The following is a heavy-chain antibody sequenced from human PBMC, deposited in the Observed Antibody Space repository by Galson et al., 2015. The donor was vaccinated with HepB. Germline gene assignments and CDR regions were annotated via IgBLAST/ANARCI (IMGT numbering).Heavy chain of an antibody. CDR2: VNVDGTGT. D-gene: IGHD1-26*01. CDR3: ARIGGSNSVDY. Sequence: SLRLSCAASGFTFSSLYMHWVRQAQGKGLVWVSRVNVDGTGTAYADSVKGRFNISRDNAKNTLYLQMHSLRAEDTGVYFCARIGGSNSVDYWGQGALVTVSS. CDR1: GFTFSSLY. V-gene: IGHV3-74*03. J-gene: IGHJ4*02.